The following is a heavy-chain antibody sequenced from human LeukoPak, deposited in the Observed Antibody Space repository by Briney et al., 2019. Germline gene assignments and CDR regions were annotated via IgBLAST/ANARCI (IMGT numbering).Heavy chain of an antibody. J-gene: IGHJ3*02. CDR3: ARVVELWSHEIDAFDI. D-gene: IGHD5-18*01. CDR2: FYYNGRT. CDR1: GGSMISADTY. Sequence: SQTLSLTCTVSGGSMISADTYWTWIRQSPGKGLEWIGYFYYNGRTYYNPSLKSRVTISGDTSKNQFSLKLSSVTAADTAVYYCARVVELWSHEIDAFDIWGQGTMVTVSS. V-gene: IGHV4-30-4*01.